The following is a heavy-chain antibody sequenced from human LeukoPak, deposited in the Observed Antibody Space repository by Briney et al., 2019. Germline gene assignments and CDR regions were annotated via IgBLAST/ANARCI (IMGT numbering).Heavy chain of an antibody. CDR1: GGTFSSYT. J-gene: IGHJ4*02. CDR2: IIPILGIA. Sequence: SVKVSCKASGGTFSSYTINWVRQAPGQGLEWMGRIIPILGIADYAQNFQGRVTITADKSTSTAYMEVSSLRSEDTAVYYCARGSSGWRSLDYWGQGTLVTVSS. D-gene: IGHD6-19*01. V-gene: IGHV1-69*02. CDR3: ARGSSGWRSLDY.